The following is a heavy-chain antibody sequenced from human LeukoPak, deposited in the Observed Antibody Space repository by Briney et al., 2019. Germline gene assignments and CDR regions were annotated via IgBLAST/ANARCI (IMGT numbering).Heavy chain of an antibody. CDR2: INTNTGNP. V-gene: IGHV7-4-1*02. D-gene: IGHD6-19*01. CDR1: GYTFTNYA. J-gene: IGHJ3*02. Sequence: ASVKVSCKASGYTFTNYAMNWVRQAPGQGLEWMGWINTNTGNPTYAQGFTGRFVFSLDTSVSTAYLQISSLKAEDTAVYYCARGGQQWLVRSYDAFDIWGQGTMVTVSS. CDR3: ARGGQQWLVRSYDAFDI.